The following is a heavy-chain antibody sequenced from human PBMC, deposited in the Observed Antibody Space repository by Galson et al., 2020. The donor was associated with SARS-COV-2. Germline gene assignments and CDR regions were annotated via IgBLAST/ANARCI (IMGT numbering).Heavy chain of an antibody. CDR1: GFTFSSYG. D-gene: IGHD4-4*01. V-gene: IGHV3-30*02. CDR2: VRYDGVNK. Sequence: GGSLRLSCAASGFTFSSYGMHWVRQAPGKGLEWVAFVRYDGVNKYYADSVKGRFTVSRDNSRNTLDLQMNSLRAEDTAVYYCAKDLRTKGGNSADYWGQGTLVTVSS. CDR3: AKDLRTKGGNSADY. J-gene: IGHJ4*02.